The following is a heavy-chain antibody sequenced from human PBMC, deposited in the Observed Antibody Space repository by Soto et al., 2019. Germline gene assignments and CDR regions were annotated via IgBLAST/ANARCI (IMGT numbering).Heavy chain of an antibody. D-gene: IGHD3-16*01. CDR3: APAPGGEMDV. V-gene: IGHV1-69*12. CDR1: GGTFSSYA. J-gene: IGHJ6*02. Sequence: QVQLVQSGAEVKKPGSSVKVSCKASGGTFSSYAISWVRQAPGQGLEWMGGIIPIFGTANYAQKFQGRVXIXXAEATSTASMELSSLRSEDTAVYYCAPAPGGEMDVWGQGSTVTVSS. CDR2: IIPIFGTA.